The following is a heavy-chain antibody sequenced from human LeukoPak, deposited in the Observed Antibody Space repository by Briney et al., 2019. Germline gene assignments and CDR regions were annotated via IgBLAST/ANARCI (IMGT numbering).Heavy chain of an antibody. CDR3: ARGAYYYED. J-gene: IGHJ4*02. CDR1: GFTFSSHS. Sequence: GGSLRLSCAASGFTFSSHSMNWVRQAPGKGLEWVSYISSSSSTIYYADSVKGRFTISRDNAKNSLYLQMNSLGAEDTAVYYCARGAYYYEDWGQGTLVTVSS. V-gene: IGHV3-48*01. D-gene: IGHD3-22*01. CDR2: ISSSSSTI.